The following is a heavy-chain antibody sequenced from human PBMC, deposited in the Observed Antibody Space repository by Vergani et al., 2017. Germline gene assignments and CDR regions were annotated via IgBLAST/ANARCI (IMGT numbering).Heavy chain of an antibody. J-gene: IGHJ6*02. CDR3: ARELSYYYGSGSDDYNPYYYEGMDV. Sequence: QVQLQESGPRLVRPSQTLSLTCTVSGGSINTGAYYWSWIRQPAGKGLEWIGRVYTIGMTNYNPSLKSRVTILVDRSKSQLSLKLTSVTAGDTAVYFCARELSYYYGSGSDDYNPYYYEGMDVWGPGTTVTVSS. V-gene: IGHV4-61*02. D-gene: IGHD3-10*01. CDR2: VYTIGMT. CDR1: GGSINTGAYY.